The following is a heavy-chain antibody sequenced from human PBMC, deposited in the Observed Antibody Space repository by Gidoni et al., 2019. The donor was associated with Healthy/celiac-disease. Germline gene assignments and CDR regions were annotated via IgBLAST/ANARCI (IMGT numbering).Heavy chain of an antibody. Sequence: QVQLVESGGGVVQPGRSLRLSCAASGFTFSSYGMHWVRQAPGKGLGLVAVISYDGSNKYYADSVKGRFTISRDNSKNTLYLQMNSLRAEDTAVYYCAKDRTRIGYCSGGSCYGDAFDIWGQGTMVTVSS. V-gene: IGHV3-30*18. CDR3: AKDRTRIGYCSGGSCYGDAFDI. CDR1: GFTFSSYG. J-gene: IGHJ3*02. CDR2: ISYDGSNK. D-gene: IGHD2-15*01.